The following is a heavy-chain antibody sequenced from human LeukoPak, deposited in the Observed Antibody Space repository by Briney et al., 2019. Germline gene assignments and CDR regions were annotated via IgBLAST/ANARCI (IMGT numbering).Heavy chain of an antibody. CDR2: INPSGGST. CDR1: GYTFTSYY. V-gene: IGHV1-46*01. D-gene: IGHD2-21*02. Sequence: ASVKVSCKASGYTFTSYYMHWVRQAPGQGLEWMGIINPSGGSTSYAQKFQGRVTMTRDMSTSTVYMELSSLRSEDTAVYYCAGLLSAYCGGDCHDYWGQGTLVTVSS. CDR3: AGLLSAYCGGDCHDY. J-gene: IGHJ4*02.